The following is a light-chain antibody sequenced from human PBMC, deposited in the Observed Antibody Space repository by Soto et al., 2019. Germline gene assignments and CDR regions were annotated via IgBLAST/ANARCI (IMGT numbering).Light chain of an antibody. CDR1: SSDVGSYNL. CDR2: EVS. J-gene: IGLJ1*01. V-gene: IGLV2-23*02. CDR3: CSYAGRSTLYV. Sequence: QSVLTQPASVSGSPGQSITISCTGTSSDVGSYNLVSWYQQHPGKAPKLMIYEVSKRPSGVSNRFSGSKSGNTASLTISGLQAEDEADYYCCSYAGRSTLYVFGTGTQPTVL.